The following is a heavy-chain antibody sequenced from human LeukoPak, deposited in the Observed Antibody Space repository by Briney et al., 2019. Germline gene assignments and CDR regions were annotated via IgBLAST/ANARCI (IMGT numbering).Heavy chain of an antibody. CDR2: ITGSGAYT. D-gene: IGHD3-10*01. Sequence: QTGGSLRLSCAASGFTFSTYAMAWVRPAPGNGLEWVSAITGSGAYTYYTYSVEARVTISRDNSKNALYLQMNSLRVEDTSVYYCAKDRRGVFDFWGQGTLVTVSS. CDR1: GFTFSTYA. V-gene: IGHV3-23*01. J-gene: IGHJ4*02. CDR3: AKDRRGVFDF.